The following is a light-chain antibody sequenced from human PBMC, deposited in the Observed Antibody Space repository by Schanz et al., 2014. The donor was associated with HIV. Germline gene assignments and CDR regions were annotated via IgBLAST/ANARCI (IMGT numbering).Light chain of an antibody. CDR3: SSYAGSNVI. CDR2: EVT. CDR1: GSDIGGYNY. Sequence: QSALTQPPSASGSPGQSVTISCTGTGSDIGGYNYVSWYQQYPGKAPKLLIYEVTKRPSGVPDRFSGSKSGRTASLTVSGLQAEDEADYYCSSYAGSNVIFGGGTKLTVL. J-gene: IGLJ2*01. V-gene: IGLV2-8*01.